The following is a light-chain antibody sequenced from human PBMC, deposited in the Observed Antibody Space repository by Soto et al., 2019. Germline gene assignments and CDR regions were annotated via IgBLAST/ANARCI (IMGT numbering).Light chain of an antibody. Sequence: QSVLTQPASVSGSPGQSITISCTGTSSDVGGYNSVSWYQQHPGKAPKLMIYDVSNRPSGVSNRFSGSKSGNTASLTISGLQAEDEADYYCSSYTRSSISFGTGTKVTVL. CDR2: DVS. V-gene: IGLV2-14*01. J-gene: IGLJ1*01. CDR1: SSDVGGYNS. CDR3: SSYTRSSIS.